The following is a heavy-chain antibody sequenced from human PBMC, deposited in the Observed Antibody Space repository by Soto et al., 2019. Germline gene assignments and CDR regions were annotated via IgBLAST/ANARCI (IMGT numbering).Heavy chain of an antibody. CDR3: ARVGLGYCSSTSCYPVYDY. CDR1: GGTFSSYA. V-gene: IGHV1-69*13. CDR2: IIPIFGTA. Sequence: ASVKVSGKATGGTFSSYAISWVRQAPGQGLEWMGGIIPIFGTANYAQKIQGRVTNTADESTSTAYMELSSIRSEDTAMYYCARVGLGYCSSTSCYPVYDYWGQGTLVTVSS. D-gene: IGHD2-2*03. J-gene: IGHJ4*02.